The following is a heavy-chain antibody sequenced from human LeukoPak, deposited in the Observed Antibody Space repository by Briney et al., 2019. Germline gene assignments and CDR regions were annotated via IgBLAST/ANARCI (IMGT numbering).Heavy chain of an antibody. V-gene: IGHV3-43*01. CDR1: GFTFDDYT. CDR2: ISWDGGST. D-gene: IGHD2-2*01. CDR3: AKGVPYQLATFFDY. Sequence: PGGSLRLSCAASGFTFDDYTMHWVRQAPGKGLEWVSLISWDGGSTYYADSVKGRFTISRDNSKNTLYLQMNSLRAEDTAVYYCAKGVPYQLATFFDYWGQGTLVTVSS. J-gene: IGHJ4*02.